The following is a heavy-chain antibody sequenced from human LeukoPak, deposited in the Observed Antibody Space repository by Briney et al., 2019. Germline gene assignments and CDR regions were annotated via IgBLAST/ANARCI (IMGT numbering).Heavy chain of an antibody. CDR3: ARGLGHDYGGNWWYFDL. Sequence: QSGGSLRLSCAASGFTFSSYSMNWVRQAPGKGLEWVSYISSSSSTIYYADSVKGRFTISRDNAKNSLYLQMNSLRAEDTAVYYCARGLGHDYGGNWWYFDLWGRGTLVTVSS. D-gene: IGHD4-23*01. V-gene: IGHV3-48*01. CDR2: ISSSSSTI. J-gene: IGHJ2*01. CDR1: GFTFSSYS.